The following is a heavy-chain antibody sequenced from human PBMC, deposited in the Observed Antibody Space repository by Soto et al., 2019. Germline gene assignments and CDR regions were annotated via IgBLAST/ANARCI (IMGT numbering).Heavy chain of an antibody. Sequence: FMRDPCSVAEVTSSNFAVLCVIKTPEKGLERVTSISRTGVAAHYADSVKGRFTISRDNSKNTLFLQMDSLTAEDTAVYYCALASNYIWERYPRERDSCGPATLVTV. D-gene: IGHD3-16*01. V-gene: IGHV3-23*01. CDR1: EVTSSNFA. CDR3: ALASNYIWERYPRERDS. J-gene: IGHJ5*01. CDR2: ISRTGVAA.